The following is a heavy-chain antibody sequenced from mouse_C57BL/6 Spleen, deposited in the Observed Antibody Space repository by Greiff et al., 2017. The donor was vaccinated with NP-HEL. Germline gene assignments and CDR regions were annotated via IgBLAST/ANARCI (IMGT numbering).Heavy chain of an antibody. D-gene: IGHD1-1*01. CDR3: ARVEDYYGSSPHWYFDV. CDR1: GYTFTSYW. V-gene: IGHV1-64*01. CDR2: IHPNSGST. J-gene: IGHJ1*03. Sequence: VQLQQPGAELVKPGASVKLSCKASGYTFTSYWMHWVKQRPGQGLEWIGVIHPNSGSTNYNEKFKSKATLTVDKSSSTAYMQLSSLTSEDSAVYYCARVEDYYGSSPHWYFDVWGTGTTVTVSS.